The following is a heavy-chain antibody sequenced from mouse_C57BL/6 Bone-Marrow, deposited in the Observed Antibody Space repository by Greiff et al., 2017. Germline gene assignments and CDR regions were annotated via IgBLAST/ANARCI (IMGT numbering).Heavy chain of an antibody. CDR1: GFPFSSYA. V-gene: IGHV5-9-1*02. D-gene: IGHD2-1*01. CDR2: ISSGGDYI. CDR3: TRGYYGNSYYAMDY. J-gene: IGHJ4*01. Sequence: EVKLMESGEGLVKPGGSLKLSCAASGFPFSSYAMSWVRQTPEKRLEWVAYISSGGDYIYYADTVKGRFTISRDNARNTLYLQMSSLKSEDTAMYYCTRGYYGNSYYAMDYWGQGTSVTVSS.